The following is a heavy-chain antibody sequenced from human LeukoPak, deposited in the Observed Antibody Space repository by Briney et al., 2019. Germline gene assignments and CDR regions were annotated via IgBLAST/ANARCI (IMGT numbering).Heavy chain of an antibody. V-gene: IGHV1-46*01. CDR3: ARGPGPADDGGGYCFDY. CDR2: INPSGGST. Sequence: ASVKVSCKASGYTFSDYYLYWVRQAPGQGLEWMGVINPSGGSTTSAQKFQGRVTMTRDTSTSTVYMELRSLRSEDTAVYYCARGPGPADDGGGYCFDYWGQGTLVTVSS. D-gene: IGHD3-22*01. CDR1: GYTFSDYY. J-gene: IGHJ4*02.